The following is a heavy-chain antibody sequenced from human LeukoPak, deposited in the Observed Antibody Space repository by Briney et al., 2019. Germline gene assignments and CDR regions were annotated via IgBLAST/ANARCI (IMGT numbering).Heavy chain of an antibody. Sequence: PGESLKISCKGSGYSFTSYWIGWVRQMPGKGLERMGIIFPGDSDTRYSPSFQGQVTISVDKSISIAYLQWSSLKASDTAMYYCVRNRDGSSDHWGQGTLVTVSS. CDR1: GYSFTSYW. V-gene: IGHV5-51*01. CDR2: IFPGDSDT. CDR3: VRNRDGSSDH. J-gene: IGHJ4*02. D-gene: IGHD5-24*01.